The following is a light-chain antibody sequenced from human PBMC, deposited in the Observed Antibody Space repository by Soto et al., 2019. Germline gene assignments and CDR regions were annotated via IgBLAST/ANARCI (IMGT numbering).Light chain of an antibody. CDR1: SSDVGSYNL. Sequence: QSVLTQPASVSGSPGQSITISCTGTSSDVGSYNLVSWYQQHPGKAPKLMIYEGSKRPSGVSNRFSGSKSGNTASLTISGLQAEDEADYCCSYAGSSTHYVFGTGTKLTVL. CDR2: EGS. CDR3: CSYAGSSTHYV. J-gene: IGLJ1*01. V-gene: IGLV2-23*01.